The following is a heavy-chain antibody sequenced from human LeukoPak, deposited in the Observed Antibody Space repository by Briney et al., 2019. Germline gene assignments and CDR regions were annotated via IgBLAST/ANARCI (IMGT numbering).Heavy chain of an antibody. CDR2: ISYDGSNK. Sequence: PGGSLRLSCTVSGFTVSSNSMSWVRQAPGKGLEWVAVISYDGSNKYYADSVKGRFTISRDNSKNTLYLQMNSLRAEDTAVYYCAKDWVAATLGYFDYWGQGTLVTVSS. J-gene: IGHJ4*02. CDR3: AKDWVAATLGYFDY. V-gene: IGHV3-30*18. D-gene: IGHD2-15*01. CDR1: GFTVSSNS.